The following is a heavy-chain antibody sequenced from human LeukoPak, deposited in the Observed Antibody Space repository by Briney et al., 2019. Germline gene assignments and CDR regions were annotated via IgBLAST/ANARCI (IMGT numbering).Heavy chain of an antibody. CDR3: ARRNILTEGEAFDI. CDR1: GGSISSYY. Sequence: TSETLSLTCTVSGGSISSYYWTWIRQPPGKGLEWIGYIYNSRSTNYNPSLRSRVTMSVDTSKSQFSLMPNSVTAADTAVYYCARRNILTEGEAFDIWGQGTMVTVSS. CDR2: IYNSRST. D-gene: IGHD3-9*01. V-gene: IGHV4-59*08. J-gene: IGHJ3*02.